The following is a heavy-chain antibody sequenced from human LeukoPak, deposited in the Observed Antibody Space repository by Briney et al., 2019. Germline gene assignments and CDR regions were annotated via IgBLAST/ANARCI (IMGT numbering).Heavy chain of an antibody. CDR3: AKASRAYSSGWSDFDY. D-gene: IGHD6-19*01. CDR1: GFTFDDYT. V-gene: IGHV3-43*01. J-gene: IGHJ4*02. Sequence: GGSLRLSCAASGFTFDDYTMHWVRQAPGKGLEWVSLISWDGGSTYYADSVKGRFTISRDNSKNSLYLQMNSLRTKDTALYYCAKASRAYSSGWSDFDYWGQGALVTVSS. CDR2: ISWDGGST.